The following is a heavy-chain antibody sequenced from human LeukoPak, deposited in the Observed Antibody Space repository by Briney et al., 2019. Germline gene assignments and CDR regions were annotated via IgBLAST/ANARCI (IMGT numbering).Heavy chain of an antibody. CDR3: ARDYSGSGRATVFDI. J-gene: IGHJ3*02. Sequence: SETLSLTCIVSGGSISSGDYYWSWIRQPPGKGLEWIGYIYYSGSTYYNPSLKSRVTISVDTSKNQFSLKLSSVTAADTAVYYCARDYSGSGRATVFDIWGQGTVVTVSS. CDR1: GGSISSGDYY. V-gene: IGHV4-30-4*08. CDR2: IYYSGST. D-gene: IGHD3-10*01.